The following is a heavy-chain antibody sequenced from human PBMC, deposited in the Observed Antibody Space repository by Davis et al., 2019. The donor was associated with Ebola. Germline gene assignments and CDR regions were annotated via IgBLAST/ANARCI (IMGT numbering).Heavy chain of an antibody. D-gene: IGHD2-15*01. CDR2: ISAYNGNT. Sequence: ASVKVSCKASGYTFTSYGISWVRQAPGQGLEWMGWISAYNGNTNYAQKLQGRVTMTTDTSTSTAYMELRSLRSDDTAVYYCARVRGYCSGGSCWGFYYYYGMDVWGQGTTVTVSS. V-gene: IGHV1-18*01. CDR3: ARVRGYCSGGSCWGFYYYYGMDV. J-gene: IGHJ6*02. CDR1: GYTFTSYG.